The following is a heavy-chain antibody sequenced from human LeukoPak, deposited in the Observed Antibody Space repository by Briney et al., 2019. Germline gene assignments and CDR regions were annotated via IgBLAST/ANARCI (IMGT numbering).Heavy chain of an antibody. D-gene: IGHD3-16*01. CDR1: GYTFSSYG. CDR3: ARLGTDY. V-gene: IGHV1-18*01. Sequence: ASVNVSCKASGYTFSSYGLSWVRQAPGQGLEWMGWISAYTGDTLYAQNLQGRVTMTTDTSTSTAYMELRTLRSDDTAVYFCARLGTDYWGQGTLVVVSS. CDR2: ISAYTGDT. J-gene: IGHJ4*02.